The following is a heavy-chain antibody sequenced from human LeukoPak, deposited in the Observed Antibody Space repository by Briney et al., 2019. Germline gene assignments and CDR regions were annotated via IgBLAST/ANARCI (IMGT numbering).Heavy chain of an antibody. D-gene: IGHD6-6*01. V-gene: IGHV3-21*01. J-gene: IGHJ4*02. CDR3: ARVGVLGSSKYYFDY. CDR1: GFTFSSYS. CDR2: ISSSSSYI. Sequence: GGSLRLSCAASGFTFSSYSMNWVRQAPGKGLEWVSSISSSSSYIYYADSVKGRFTISRDNAKNSLYLQMNSLRAEDTAVYYCARVGVLGSSKYYFDYWGQGTLVTVSS.